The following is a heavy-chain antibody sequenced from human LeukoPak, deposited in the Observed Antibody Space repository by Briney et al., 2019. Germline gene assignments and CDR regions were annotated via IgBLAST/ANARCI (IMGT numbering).Heavy chain of an antibody. D-gene: IGHD3-3*01. V-gene: IGHV1-2*02. Sequence: ASVKVSCKASGYTFTGYYMHWVRQAPGQGLEWMGWINPNSGGTNYAQKFQGRVTMTRDTSTSTVYMELSSLRSEDTAVYYCARSTIFGVVITYFDYWGQGTLVTVSS. CDR3: ARSTIFGVVITYFDY. CDR2: INPNSGGT. J-gene: IGHJ4*02. CDR1: GYTFTGYY.